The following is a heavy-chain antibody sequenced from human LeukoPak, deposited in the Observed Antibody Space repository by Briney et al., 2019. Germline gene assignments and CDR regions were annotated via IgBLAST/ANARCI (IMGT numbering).Heavy chain of an antibody. Sequence: GGSLRLSCATSGFNFASRWMHWVRQVPGKGLVWVSRISSDGSDTTYADSVKGRFTISRDNVKKIVYLQMRSLRVEDTAVYYCARHFDGKGSFDFWGQGTLVTVSS. CDR3: ARHFDGKGSFDF. CDR2: ISSDGSDT. V-gene: IGHV3-74*01. CDR1: GFNFASRW. D-gene: IGHD4-23*01. J-gene: IGHJ5*01.